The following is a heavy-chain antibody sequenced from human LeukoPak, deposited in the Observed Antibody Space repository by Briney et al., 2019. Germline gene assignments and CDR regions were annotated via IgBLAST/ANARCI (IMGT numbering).Heavy chain of an antibody. V-gene: IGHV3-48*01. CDR1: GFTFSSYS. D-gene: IGHD1-26*01. J-gene: IGHJ4*02. Sequence: GGSLRLSCAASGFTFSSYSMNWVRQAPGKGLEWVSYIDSGSSTIYYADSVKGRFTISRDNVKNSLYLRMNSLRAEDTAVYYCAREVGPTDYWGQGSLVTVSS. CDR3: AREVGPTDY. CDR2: IDSGSSTI.